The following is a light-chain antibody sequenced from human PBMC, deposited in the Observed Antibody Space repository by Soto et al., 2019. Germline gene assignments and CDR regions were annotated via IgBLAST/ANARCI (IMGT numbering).Light chain of an antibody. CDR2: AET. Sequence: ALQLTQSPSSLSASVGDSVTITCRASTGIRTDLSWYQQKTGKVPKVLIYAETSLHSGVPSRFSGSGSGTDLTLTISRLQPEDFATYYCLQDYNYPWTCGQGTKVDIK. CDR1: TGIRTD. V-gene: IGKV1-6*01. J-gene: IGKJ1*01. CDR3: LQDYNYPWT.